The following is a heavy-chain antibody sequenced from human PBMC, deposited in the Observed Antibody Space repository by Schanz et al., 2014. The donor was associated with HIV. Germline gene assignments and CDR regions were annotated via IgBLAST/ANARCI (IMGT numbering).Heavy chain of an antibody. J-gene: IGHJ4*02. V-gene: IGHV1-18*01. CDR2: INTSTGNV. Sequence: QVQLVQSGPEVKRPGASVKVSCKASDYLFSRYGISWVRQAPGQGLEWMGWINTSTGNVDYSQNFQARVTLTTETETRKGERERRRRREEEKEGYYCARDRSAAVTASDYWGQGTLVNASS. CDR3: ARDRSAAVTASDY. CDR1: DYLFSRYG. D-gene: IGHD6-13*01.